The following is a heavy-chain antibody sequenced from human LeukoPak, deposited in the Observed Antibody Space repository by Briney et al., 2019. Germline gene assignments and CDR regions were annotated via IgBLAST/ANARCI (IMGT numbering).Heavy chain of an antibody. CDR3: ARGVGVPAAISFDY. CDR1: GGSISSGDCY. D-gene: IGHD2-2*02. J-gene: IGHJ4*02. V-gene: IGHV4-30-4*01. CDR2: IYYSGST. Sequence: SETLSLTCTVSGGSISSGDCYWSWIRQPPGKGLEWIGYIYYSGSTYYNPSLKSRVTISVDTSKNQFSLKLSSVTAADTAVYYCARGVGVPAAISFDYGGQGTLVTVSS.